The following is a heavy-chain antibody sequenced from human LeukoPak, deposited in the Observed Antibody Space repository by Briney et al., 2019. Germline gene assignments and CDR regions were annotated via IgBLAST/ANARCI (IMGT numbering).Heavy chain of an antibody. CDR2: IYSGGST. D-gene: IGHD3-10*01. J-gene: IGHJ3*02. Sequence: GGSLRLSCAASGFTVSSNYMSWVRQAPGKGLEWVSVIYSGGSTYYADSVKGRFTISRDNSKNTLYLQMNSLRAEGTAVYYCARDRHGSGSYIMNAFDIWGQGTMVTVS. V-gene: IGHV3-66*02. CDR3: ARDRHGSGSYIMNAFDI. CDR1: GFTVSSNY.